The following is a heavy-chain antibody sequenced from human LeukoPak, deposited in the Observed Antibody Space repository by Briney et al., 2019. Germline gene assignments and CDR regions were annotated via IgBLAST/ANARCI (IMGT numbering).Heavy chain of an antibody. Sequence: GGSLRLSCVASGFTFSGHWMSWVRQAPGKGLEWVANINQGGSDKYYVDSVKGRFTISRDNANNLPYLQMNSLRGEDTAVYYCTRDRSRAEDDWGQGTLVTVSS. J-gene: IGHJ4*02. D-gene: IGHD1-14*01. CDR1: GFTFSGHW. CDR2: INQGGSDK. V-gene: IGHV3-7*01. CDR3: TRDRSRAEDD.